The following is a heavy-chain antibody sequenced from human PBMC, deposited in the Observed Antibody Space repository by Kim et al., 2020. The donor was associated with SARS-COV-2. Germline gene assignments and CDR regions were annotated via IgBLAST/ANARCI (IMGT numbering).Heavy chain of an antibody. D-gene: IGHD2-8*01. Sequence: SETLSLTCTVSGGSISSSSYYWGWIRQPPGKGLEWIGSIYYSGSTYYNPSLKSRVTISVDTSKNQFSLKLSSVTAADTAVYYCARRGYCTNGVCRDYWGQGTLVTVSS. CDR3: ARRGYCTNGVCRDY. CDR2: IYYSGST. J-gene: IGHJ4*02. V-gene: IGHV4-39*01. CDR1: GGSISSSSYY.